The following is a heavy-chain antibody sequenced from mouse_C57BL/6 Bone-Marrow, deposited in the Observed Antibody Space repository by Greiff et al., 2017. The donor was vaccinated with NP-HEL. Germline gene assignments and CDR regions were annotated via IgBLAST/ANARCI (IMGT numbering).Heavy chain of an antibody. CDR1: GFNIKDYY. CDR3: TPGGSSPLDY. Sequence: EVQLQQSGAELVRPGASVKLSCTASGFNIKDYYMHWVKQRPEQGLEWIGRIDPEDGDTAYAPKFQGKAPMTADTSSNTAYLQLSSLTSEDTAVYYCTPGGSSPLDYWGQGTTLTVSS. CDR2: IDPEDGDT. D-gene: IGHD1-1*01. J-gene: IGHJ2*01. V-gene: IGHV14-1*01.